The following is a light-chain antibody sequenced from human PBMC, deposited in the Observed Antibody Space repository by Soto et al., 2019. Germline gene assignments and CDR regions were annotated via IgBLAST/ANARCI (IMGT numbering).Light chain of an antibody. V-gene: IGLV1-40*01. J-gene: IGLJ2*01. CDR2: GNS. CDR3: HSYDSSLSEEV. Sequence: QSVLRQPPSVSGAPGQRVTISCTGSSSNIGAHYDVHWYQQLPGTAPKLLIYGNSNRPSGVPDRFSGSKSGTSASLAITGLQAEDEADYYCHSYDSSLSEEVFGGGTKLTVL. CDR1: SSNIGAHYD.